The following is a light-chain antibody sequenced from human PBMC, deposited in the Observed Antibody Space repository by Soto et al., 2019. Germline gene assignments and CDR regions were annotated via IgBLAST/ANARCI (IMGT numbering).Light chain of an antibody. J-gene: IGKJ1*01. CDR1: QSLRDTY. CDR2: GAS. V-gene: IGKV3-20*01. CDR3: QHYGSSPGT. Sequence: IVLTQSPGTLSLSPGERATLSCRASQSLRDTYLAWYQQKPGQAPRLLIYGASSRATGIPDRFSGTGSGADFTLTISRLEPEDFAVYYCQHYGSSPGTFGQGTKVDIK.